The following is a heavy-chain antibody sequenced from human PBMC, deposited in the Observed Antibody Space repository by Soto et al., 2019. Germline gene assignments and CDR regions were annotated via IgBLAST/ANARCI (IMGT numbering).Heavy chain of an antibody. D-gene: IGHD3-10*01. CDR1: GGTLSDHG. Sequence: QVQLEQSGAEVKKPGSSVKVSCKASGGTLSDHGVAWLRQAPGQGLEWMGGTIPVFNTAKYAKKFQGRVTVTADKFTNIAYMELSSVRSEETAFYFCARGVYGSGNYYTGPSAFDIWGQGTMVIVSS. V-gene: IGHV1-69*06. CDR2: TIPVFNTA. CDR3: ARGVYGSGNYYTGPSAFDI. J-gene: IGHJ3*02.